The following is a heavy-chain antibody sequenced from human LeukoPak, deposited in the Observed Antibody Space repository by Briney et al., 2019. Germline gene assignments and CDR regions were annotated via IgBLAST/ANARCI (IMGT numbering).Heavy chain of an antibody. CDR1: GYTFTSYG. J-gene: IGHJ4*02. Sequence: ASVKVSCKASGYTFTSYGISWVRQAPGQGLEWMGWISAYNGNTNYAQKLQGRVTMTTDTSTSTAYMELRSLRSDDTAVYYCARGVGEMYYYGSGSDSDYWGQGTLATVSS. D-gene: IGHD3-10*01. CDR3: ARGVGEMYYYGSGSDSDY. CDR2: ISAYNGNT. V-gene: IGHV1-18*01.